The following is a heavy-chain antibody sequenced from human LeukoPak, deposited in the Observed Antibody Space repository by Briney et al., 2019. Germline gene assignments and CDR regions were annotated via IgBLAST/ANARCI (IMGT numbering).Heavy chain of an antibody. D-gene: IGHD5-24*01. CDR3: ARGDGYNYEFDY. CDR1: GGTFSSYA. Sequence: SVKVSCKASGGTFSSYAISWVRQAPGQGLEWMGGIIPIFGTANYAQKFQGRVTITTDESTSTAYMELSSLRSEDTAVYYCARGDGYNYEFDYWGQGTLVTVSS. CDR2: IIPIFGTA. V-gene: IGHV1-69*05. J-gene: IGHJ4*02.